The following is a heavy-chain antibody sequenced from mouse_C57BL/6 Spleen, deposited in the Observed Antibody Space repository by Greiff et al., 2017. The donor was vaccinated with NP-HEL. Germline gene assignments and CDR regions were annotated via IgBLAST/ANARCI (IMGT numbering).Heavy chain of an antibody. J-gene: IGHJ3*01. CDR3: ARGGLRPAY. Sequence: EVQLVESGGGLVKPGGSLKLSCAASGFTFSSYAMSWVRQTPEKRLEWVATISDGGSYTYYPDNVKGRFTLSRDNAKNNLYLQMGHLKSEDTAMYYCARGGLRPAYWGQGTLVTVSA. D-gene: IGHD2-4*01. CDR2: ISDGGSYT. V-gene: IGHV5-4*01. CDR1: GFTFSSYA.